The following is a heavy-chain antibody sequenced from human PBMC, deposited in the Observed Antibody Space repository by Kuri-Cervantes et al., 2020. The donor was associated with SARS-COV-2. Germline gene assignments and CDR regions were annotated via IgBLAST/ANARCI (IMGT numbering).Heavy chain of an antibody. J-gene: IGHJ6*02. CDR1: GGTFNSNA. CDR2: ITPIFGTA. CDR3: ARAYGGEFCYGMDV. V-gene: IGHV1-69*06. Sequence: SVKVSCKASGGTFNSNAISWVRQAPGQGLEWMGGITPIFGTANYAQKFQGRVTITADISTNTAYMELSSLKSADTAVYYCARAYGGEFCYGMDVWGPGTTVTVSS. D-gene: IGHD3-3*01.